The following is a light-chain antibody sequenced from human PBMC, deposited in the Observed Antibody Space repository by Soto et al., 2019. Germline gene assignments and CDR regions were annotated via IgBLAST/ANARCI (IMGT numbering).Light chain of an antibody. CDR1: QSIITF. J-gene: IGKJ5*01. CDR3: QQRSYWPPST. CDR2: DAS. Sequence: ILLTQSPSTLSLSAGERATLSCRAGQSIITFLAWYQQKPGQARRLLIYDASNWDTGIPSRFSGSGSGTDFTLPISSLEPEDFAVYYCQQRSYWPPSTFGQGTRLEIK. V-gene: IGKV3-11*01.